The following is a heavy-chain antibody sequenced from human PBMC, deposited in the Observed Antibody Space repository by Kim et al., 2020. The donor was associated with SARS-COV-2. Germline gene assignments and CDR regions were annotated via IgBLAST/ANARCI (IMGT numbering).Heavy chain of an antibody. CDR2: INPSGAGT. CDR1: GYTFTSYY. J-gene: IGHJ4*02. Sequence: ASVKVSCKASGYTFTSYYMHWVRQAPGQGLEWMGLINPSGAGTTYAQKFQVRVTMTRDTSTSTVYMELSSLRSDDTAVYYCAPEVPRSYHFDYWGQGTLVTVSS. CDR3: APEVPRSYHFDY. D-gene: IGHD1-26*01. V-gene: IGHV1-46*01.